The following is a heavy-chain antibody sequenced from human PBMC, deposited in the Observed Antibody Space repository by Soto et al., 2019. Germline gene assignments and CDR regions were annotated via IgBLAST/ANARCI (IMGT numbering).Heavy chain of an antibody. D-gene: IGHD3-22*01. V-gene: IGHV5-10-1*01. CDR1: GYSFACYR. Sequence: LGESLNFCCKCSGYSFACYRISWVRQIGGRVQELRGRIAPSNSQTYYSPSFRGHVTISAAKSITTVFLQWSSLRASDTAMYYCARQIYDSDSGPNFQYYFDSWGQGTLVTVSS. CDR2: IAPSNSQT. J-gene: IGHJ4*02. CDR3: ARQIYDSDSGPNFQYYFDS.